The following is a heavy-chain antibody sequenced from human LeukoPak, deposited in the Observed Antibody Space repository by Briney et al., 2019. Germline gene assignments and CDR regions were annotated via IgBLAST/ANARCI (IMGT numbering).Heavy chain of an antibody. CDR1: GGSISSGGYY. Sequence: SETLSLTCTVSGGSISSGGYYWSWIRQHPGKGLEWIGYIYYSGSTYYNPSLKSRVTISVDTSKNQFSLKLSSVAAADTAVYYCARGEGYGGNFDYWGQGTLVTVSS. D-gene: IGHD3-16*01. CDR2: IYYSGST. CDR3: ARGEGYGGNFDY. J-gene: IGHJ4*02. V-gene: IGHV4-31*03.